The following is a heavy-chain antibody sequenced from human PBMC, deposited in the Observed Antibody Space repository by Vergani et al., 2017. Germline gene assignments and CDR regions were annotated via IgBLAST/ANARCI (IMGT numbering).Heavy chain of an antibody. CDR2: IQYDGSDI. V-gene: IGHV3-30*02. CDR3: ARDRGCATISCYFSGAFDY. D-gene: IGHD2-2*01. Sequence: VQLVESGGGVVQPGGSLRLSCVASGFSVSNSGMHWVRQTPGKGLEWVAFIQYDGSDIFYADFVEGRFTISRDIAENSIYLEMNSLRVEDTAVYYCARDRGCATISCYFSGAFDYWGLGTLVSVSS. J-gene: IGHJ4*02. CDR1: GFSVSNSG.